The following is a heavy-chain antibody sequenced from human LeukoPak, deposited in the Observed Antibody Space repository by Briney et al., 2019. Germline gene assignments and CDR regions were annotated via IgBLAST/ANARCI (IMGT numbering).Heavy chain of an antibody. Sequence: GASVKVSCKASGYTFTSYYMHWVRQAPGQGLEWMGWINPNSGGTNYAQKFQGRVTMTRDTSISTAYMELSRLRSDDTAVYYCARASRDYYDSSEGFDYWGQGTLVTVSS. V-gene: IGHV1-2*02. CDR3: ARASRDYYDSSEGFDY. J-gene: IGHJ4*02. CDR2: INPNSGGT. CDR1: GYTFTSYY. D-gene: IGHD3-22*01.